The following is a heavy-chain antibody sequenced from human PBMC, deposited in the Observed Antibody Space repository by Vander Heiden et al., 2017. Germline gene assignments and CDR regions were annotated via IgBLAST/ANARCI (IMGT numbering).Heavy chain of an antibody. CDR1: GFTFSRYS. J-gene: IGHJ4*02. D-gene: IGHD3-22*01. Sequence: EVQLVESGGGLVKPGGSLRLSCAASGFTFSRYSMNWVRQAPGKGLEWVSSISSSSSYIYYADSVKGRFTISRDNAKNSLYLQMNSLRAEDTAVYYCARDPPLYYYDSSGYSYYFDYWGQGTLVTVSS. CDR2: ISSSSSYI. V-gene: IGHV3-21*01. CDR3: ARDPPLYYYDSSGYSYYFDY.